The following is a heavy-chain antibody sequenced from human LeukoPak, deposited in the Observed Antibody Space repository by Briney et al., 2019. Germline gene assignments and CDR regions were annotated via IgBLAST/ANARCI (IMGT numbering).Heavy chain of an antibody. CDR2: ISPNSGGT. CDR3: ARDRVIVGPSDGFDI. J-gene: IGHJ3*02. Sequence: GALVKVSCKASGYTFTGYYVNWVRQAPGQGLEWMGWISPNSGGTNYAQKFQGRVTMSRDTSISTAYMELSRLRSDDTALYYCARDRVIVGPSDGFDIWGQGTMVTVSS. V-gene: IGHV1-2*02. CDR1: GYTFTGYY. D-gene: IGHD3-22*01.